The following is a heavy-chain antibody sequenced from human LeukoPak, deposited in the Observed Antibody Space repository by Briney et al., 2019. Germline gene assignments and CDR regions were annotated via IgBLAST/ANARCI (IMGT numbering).Heavy chain of an antibody. J-gene: IGHJ4*02. D-gene: IGHD2-15*01. Sequence: PSETLSLTCAVYGGSFSGYYWSWIRQPPGKGLEWIGEINHSGSTNYNPSLKSRVTISVDTSKNQFSLKLSSVTAADTAVYYCARGRIVVVVAATPKSYFDYWGQGTLVTVSS. CDR3: ARGRIVVVVAATPKSYFDY. CDR2: INHSGST. V-gene: IGHV4-34*01. CDR1: GGSFSGYY.